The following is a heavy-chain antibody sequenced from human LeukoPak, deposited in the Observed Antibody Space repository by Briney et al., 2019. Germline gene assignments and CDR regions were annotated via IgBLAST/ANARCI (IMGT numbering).Heavy chain of an antibody. CDR2: IWYDGSNK. Sequence: PGGSLRLSCAASGFTFSSYGMHWVRQAPGKGLEWVAVIWYDGSNKYYADSVKGRFTISRDNSKNTLYLQMNSLRAEDTAVYYCARSEMATPYDYWGQGTLVTVCS. D-gene: IGHD5-24*01. CDR1: GFTFSSYG. CDR3: ARSEMATPYDY. V-gene: IGHV3-33*01. J-gene: IGHJ4*02.